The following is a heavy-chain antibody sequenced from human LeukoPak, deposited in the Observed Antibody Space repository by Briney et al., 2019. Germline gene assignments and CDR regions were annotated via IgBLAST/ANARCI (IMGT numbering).Heavy chain of an antibody. Sequence: ASVKVSCKASGYTFTSYGISWVRQAPGQGLEWMGWISAYNGNTNYAQKLQGRVTMTTDTSTSTAYMELRSLRSDDTAVYYCARVISNVLLWFGETSVPHWGQGTLVTVSS. CDR3: ARVISNVLLWFGETSVPH. J-gene: IGHJ4*02. CDR1: GYTFTSYG. D-gene: IGHD3-10*01. V-gene: IGHV1-18*01. CDR2: ISAYNGNT.